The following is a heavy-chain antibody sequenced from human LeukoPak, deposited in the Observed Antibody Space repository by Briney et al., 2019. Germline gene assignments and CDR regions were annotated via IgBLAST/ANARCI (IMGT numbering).Heavy chain of an antibody. CDR1: GGSISSSSYY. CDR2: IYYSGST. J-gene: IGHJ6*02. V-gene: IGHV4-39*07. CDR3: ARDDRSPAAEAGWDYYYGMDV. D-gene: IGHD2-2*01. Sequence: PSETLSLTCTVSGGSISSSSYYWGWIRQPPGKGLEWIGSIYYSGSTNYNPSLKSRVTISVDTSKNQFSLKLSSVTAADTAVYYCARDDRSPAAEAGWDYYYGMDVWGQGTTVTVSS.